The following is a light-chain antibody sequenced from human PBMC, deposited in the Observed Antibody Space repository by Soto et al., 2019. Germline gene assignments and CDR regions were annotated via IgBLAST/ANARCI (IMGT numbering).Light chain of an antibody. CDR1: QSVDTN. CDR2: SAS. Sequence: EVVMTQSPATLSVSPGDRATLSCRASQSVDTNVVWYQQKPGQPPRLLVHSASIRATGVPARFTGIGSGTDFTPTISGLQSDDFAIYYCQQYYNWPPYTFGKGTRLQIK. J-gene: IGKJ2*01. CDR3: QQYYNWPPYT. V-gene: IGKV3-15*01.